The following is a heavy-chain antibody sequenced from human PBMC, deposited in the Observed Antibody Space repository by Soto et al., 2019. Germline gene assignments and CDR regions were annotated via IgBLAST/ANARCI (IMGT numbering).Heavy chain of an antibody. CDR1: GYSFTSYW. D-gene: IGHD2-8*01. V-gene: IGHV5-51*01. Sequence: GESLKISCKGSGYSFTSYWIGWVRQMPGKGPEWMGIIYPGDSDSRYSPSFQGQVTISADKSISTAYLQWSSLKASDTAMYYCARLTVEMANEFDYWGQGTLVTVSS. CDR3: ARLTVEMANEFDY. CDR2: IYPGDSDS. J-gene: IGHJ4*02.